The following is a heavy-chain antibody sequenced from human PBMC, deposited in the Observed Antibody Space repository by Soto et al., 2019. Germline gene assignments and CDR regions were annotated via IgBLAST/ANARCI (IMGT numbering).Heavy chain of an antibody. D-gene: IGHD1-1*01. CDR3: ARGNWKSGYFDY. V-gene: IGHV3-33*01. J-gene: IGHJ4*02. CDR1: GFSFSSSG. Sequence: QVQLVESGGGVVQPGRSLRLSCVASGFSFSSSGMHWVRQAPGKGLQWVAVIWHDGGNKYNADSVKGRFSISRDNSKNTIYLQMNSLRVEDTAVYYCARGNWKSGYFDYWGQGTLVTVSS. CDR2: IWHDGGNK.